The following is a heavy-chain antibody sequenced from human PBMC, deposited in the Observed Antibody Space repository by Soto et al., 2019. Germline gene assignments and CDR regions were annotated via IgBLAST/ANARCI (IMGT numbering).Heavy chain of an antibody. D-gene: IGHD5-18*01. CDR3: ARGVVSYGYYYSGMDV. V-gene: IGHV3-21*01. CDR2: ISTTGSYI. Sequence: GGSLRLSCAASGFTFSSYSMNWVRQAPGKGLEWVSSISTTGSYIYSADSVKGRFTISRDDAKNSLYLQMNSLRAEDTAVYYCARGVVSYGYYYSGMDVWGQGTTVTVSS. CDR1: GFTFSSYS. J-gene: IGHJ6*02.